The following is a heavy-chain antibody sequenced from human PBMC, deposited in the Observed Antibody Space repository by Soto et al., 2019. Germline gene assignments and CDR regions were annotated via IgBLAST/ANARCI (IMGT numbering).Heavy chain of an antibody. Sequence: ESGGGLVQPGGSLRLSCAASGFTFSSYWMSWVRQAPGKGLEWVANIKQDGSEKYYVDSVKGRFTISRDNAKNSLYLQMNSLRAEDTAVYYCARDPDSSGWHVDYWGQGTQVTVSS. CDR3: ARDPDSSGWHVDY. CDR1: GFTFSSYW. CDR2: IKQDGSEK. J-gene: IGHJ4*02. D-gene: IGHD6-19*01. V-gene: IGHV3-7*01.